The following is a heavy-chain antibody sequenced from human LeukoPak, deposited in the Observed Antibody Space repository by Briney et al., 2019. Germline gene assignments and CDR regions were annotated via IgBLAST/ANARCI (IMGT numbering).Heavy chain of an antibody. J-gene: IGHJ3*01. CDR1: GGSISSSSFH. Sequence: PSETLSLTCTVAGGSISSSSFHWGWILQPPGKGLEWIGIIYYIGGTYYNTSLKSRVTLSVDTSKNEFSLRLSSVTAADTAVYYCAHFRGGAFDFWGRGTMVTVCS. D-gene: IGHD3-16*01. V-gene: IGHV4-39*01. CDR2: IYYIGGT. CDR3: AHFRGGAFDF.